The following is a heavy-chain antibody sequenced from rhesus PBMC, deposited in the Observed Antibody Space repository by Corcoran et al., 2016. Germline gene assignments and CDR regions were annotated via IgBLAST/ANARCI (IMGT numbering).Heavy chain of an antibody. J-gene: IGHJ4*01. V-gene: IGHV4-92*01. D-gene: IGHD1-1*01. CDR1: GGSIGRSNW. CDR3: ARGTDY. Sequence: QVQLQESGPELVKPSETLSLTCAVSGGSIGRSNWVRWIRPPPVKGLEWIGRISGSGGSTSYNPSLKSRVTISTDTSKNQFSLKLSSVTAADTAVYYCARGTDYWGQGVLVTVSS. CDR2: ISGSGGST.